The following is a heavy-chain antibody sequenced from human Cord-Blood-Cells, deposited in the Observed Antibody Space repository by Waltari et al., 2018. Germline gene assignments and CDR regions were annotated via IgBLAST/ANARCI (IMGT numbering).Heavy chain of an antibody. CDR1: GFTFSNAW. V-gene: IGHV3-15*01. CDR3: TTGDLDAFDI. J-gene: IGHJ3*02. CDR2: IKRKTDGGTT. Sequence: EVQLVESGGGLVKPGGSLRLSCAASGFTFSNAWMSWVRQAPGKGLEWVGRIKRKTDGGTTDYAAPVKGRFTISRDDSKNTLYLQMNSLKTEDTAVYYCTTGDLDAFDIWGQGTMVTVSS.